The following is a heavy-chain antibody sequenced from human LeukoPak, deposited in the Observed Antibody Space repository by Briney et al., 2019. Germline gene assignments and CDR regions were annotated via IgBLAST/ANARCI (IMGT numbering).Heavy chain of an antibody. V-gene: IGHV1-24*01. CDR3: ATYPITYYYGSGSPYYFDY. D-gene: IGHD3-10*01. J-gene: IGHJ4*02. Sequence: ASVKVSCKVSGYTLTELSMHWVRQAPGKGLEWMGGFDPEDGETIYAQKFQGRVTMTEDTSADTAYMELSSLRSEDTAVYHCATYPITYYYGSGSPYYFDYWGQGTLVTVSS. CDR2: FDPEDGET. CDR1: GYTLTELS.